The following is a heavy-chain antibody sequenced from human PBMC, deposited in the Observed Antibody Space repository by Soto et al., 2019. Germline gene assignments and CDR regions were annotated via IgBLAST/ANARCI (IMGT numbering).Heavy chain of an antibody. CDR3: ATSWGIDY. V-gene: IGHV3-21*01. D-gene: IGHD3-16*01. Sequence: EVQLVESGGGLVRPGGSLRLSCEASGFTFSSYNMNWVRQAPGKGLEWVSYISSGSGYIYYADSMKGRFTISRDNAKNSLYLQMNSLRAEDTAVYYCATSWGIDYWGQGTLVSVSS. CDR2: ISSGSGYI. CDR1: GFTFSSYN. J-gene: IGHJ4*02.